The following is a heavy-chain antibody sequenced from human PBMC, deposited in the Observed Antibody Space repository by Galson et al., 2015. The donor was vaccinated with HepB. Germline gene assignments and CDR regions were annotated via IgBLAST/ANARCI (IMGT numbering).Heavy chain of an antibody. CDR1: GFAFRSYS. D-gene: IGHD2-2*01. V-gene: IGHV3-21*01. J-gene: IGHJ4*02. Sequence: SLRLSCAASGFAFRSYSINWVRQAPGKGLEWVSSISSSGGSIYYSDSVKGRFTISRDNADSSLFLQMNSLRAEDTAVYYCVLDRLVPAAMGYFDHWGQGTMVTVSS. CDR3: VLDRLVPAAMGYFDH. CDR2: ISSSGGSI.